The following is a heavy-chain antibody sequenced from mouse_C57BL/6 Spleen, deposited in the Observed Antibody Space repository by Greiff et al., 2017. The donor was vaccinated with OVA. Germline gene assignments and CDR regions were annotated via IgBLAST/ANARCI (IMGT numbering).Heavy chain of an antibody. D-gene: IGHD1-1*01. V-gene: IGHV5-16*01. J-gene: IGHJ1*03. CDR1: GFTFSDYY. CDR2: INYDGSST. Sequence: EVHRVGSEGGLVQPGSSMKLSCTASGFTFSDYYMAWVRQVPEKGLEWVANINYDGSSTYYLDSLKSRFIISRDNAKNILYLQMSSLKSEDTATYYCARDKIYYYGSSWYFDVWGTGTTVTVSS. CDR3: ARDKIYYYGSSWYFDV.